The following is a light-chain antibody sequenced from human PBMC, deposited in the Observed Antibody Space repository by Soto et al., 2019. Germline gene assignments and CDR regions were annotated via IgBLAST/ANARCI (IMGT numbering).Light chain of an antibody. J-gene: IGKJ2*01. CDR3: QQYGSSPQT. V-gene: IGKV3-20*01. CDR2: GAS. CDR1: QSVSSNY. Sequence: EIVLTQSPGTLSLSPGERATLSCRASQSVSSNYLAWYQQKPGQAPRLLMYGASSRATGIPDRFSGSGSGTDFTLTISRLEPEDFAVYYCQQYGSSPQTFGQGTKLEIK.